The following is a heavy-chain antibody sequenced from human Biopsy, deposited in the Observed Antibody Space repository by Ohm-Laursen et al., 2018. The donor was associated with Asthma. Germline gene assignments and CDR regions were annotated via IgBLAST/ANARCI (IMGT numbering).Heavy chain of an antibody. Sequence: TLSLTCGVYPGSFSGFYWTWIRQSPEKGLEWIGETNERGITNNNPSLKSRVVISIDTYWNRVSLKLTSVTAADTAVYYCARGPELDVWGQGTTVTVSS. J-gene: IGHJ6*02. CDR1: PGSFSGFY. V-gene: IGHV4-34*01. CDR3: ARGPELDV. CDR2: TNERGIT.